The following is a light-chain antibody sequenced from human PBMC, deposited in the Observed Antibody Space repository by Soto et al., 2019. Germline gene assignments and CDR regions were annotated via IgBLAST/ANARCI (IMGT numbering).Light chain of an antibody. J-gene: IGKJ5*01. Sequence: EIVLTQPPATLSLSPGERATLSCRASQSVSSSYLTWYHQKPGQAPRLLIYGASSRATGITDRFSGSGSGTDFTITISRLEPKDSAVYYCQQYGSSSPISFGQGTRLEIK. CDR1: QSVSSSY. CDR2: GAS. V-gene: IGKV3-20*01. CDR3: QQYGSSSPIS.